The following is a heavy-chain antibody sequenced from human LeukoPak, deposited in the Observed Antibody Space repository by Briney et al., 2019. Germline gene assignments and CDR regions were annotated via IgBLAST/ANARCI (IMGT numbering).Heavy chain of an antibody. CDR3: ARAVAASYFDY. J-gene: IGHJ4*02. Sequence: PSETLSLTCTVSGGSISSYYWSWIRQPPGKGLEWIGYINYSGSTNYIPSLKSRVTISVDTSKKQFSLRLSSVTAADTAVYYCARAVAASYFDYWGQGTLVTVSS. V-gene: IGHV4-59*01. CDR2: INYSGST. D-gene: IGHD6-19*01. CDR1: GGSISSYY.